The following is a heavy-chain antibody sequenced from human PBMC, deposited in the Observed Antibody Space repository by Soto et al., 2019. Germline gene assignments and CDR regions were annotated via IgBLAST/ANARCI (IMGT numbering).Heavy chain of an antibody. CDR3: TRRIPMIVTALDV. J-gene: IGHJ6*02. CDR1: GFTFSNAW. CDR2: IISKTNGVTT. Sequence: EVQLVESGGGLVKPGGSLRLSCTASGFTFSNAWMHWVRQAPGKGLEWVGRIISKTNGVTTEYVEPVKGRFTLSRDDSTNTLYLQMDSLKTEDTAVYYCTRRIPMIVTALDVWGQGTTVTVSS. D-gene: IGHD3-22*01. V-gene: IGHV3-15*07.